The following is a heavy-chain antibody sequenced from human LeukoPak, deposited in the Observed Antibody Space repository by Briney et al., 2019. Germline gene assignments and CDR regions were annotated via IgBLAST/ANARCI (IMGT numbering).Heavy chain of an antibody. Sequence: GASVKVSCKASGYTFTSYGISWVRQAPGQGLEWMGWISAYNGNTNYAQKLQGRVTMITDTSTSTAYMELRSLRSDDTAVYYCARRVPYSGSYYSGYFDYWGQGTLVTVSS. CDR2: ISAYNGNT. CDR1: GYTFTSYG. V-gene: IGHV1-18*01. CDR3: ARRVPYSGSYYSGYFDY. J-gene: IGHJ4*02. D-gene: IGHD1-26*01.